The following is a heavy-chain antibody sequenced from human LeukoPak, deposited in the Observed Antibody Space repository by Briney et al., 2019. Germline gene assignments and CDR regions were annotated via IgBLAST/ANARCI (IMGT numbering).Heavy chain of an antibody. CDR3: AKDIGGAGKGVFDY. J-gene: IGHJ4*02. V-gene: IGHV3-9*01. CDR2: ISWNSGSI. D-gene: IGHD6-19*01. Sequence: GRSLRLSCAASGFTFDDYAMHWVRQAPGKGLEWVSGISWNSGSIGYADSVKGRFTISRDNAKNSLYLQMNSLRAEDTALYYCAKDIGGAGKGVFDYWGQGTLVTVSS. CDR1: GFTFDDYA.